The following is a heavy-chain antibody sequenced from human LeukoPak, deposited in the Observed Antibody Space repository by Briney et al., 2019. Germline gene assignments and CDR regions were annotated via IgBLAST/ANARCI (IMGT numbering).Heavy chain of an antibody. D-gene: IGHD4-17*01. CDR2: FDPEDGET. V-gene: IGHV1-24*01. Sequence: ASVTVSRKVSGYTLTELSMHWVRQAPGKGLEWMGGFDPEDGETIYAQKFQGRVTMTEDTSTDTAYMELSSLRSEDTAVYYCATSLVVTTVTTNWFVPWGQGTLVTVSS. CDR3: ATSLVVTTVTTNWFVP. J-gene: IGHJ5*02. CDR1: GYTLTELS.